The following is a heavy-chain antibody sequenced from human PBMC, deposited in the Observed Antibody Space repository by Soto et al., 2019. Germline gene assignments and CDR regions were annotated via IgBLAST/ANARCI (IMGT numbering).Heavy chain of an antibody. CDR3: ARGSFTIFGVVTQTPFDY. D-gene: IGHD3-3*01. V-gene: IGHV4-34*01. J-gene: IGHJ4*02. CDR1: GGSFSGYY. CDR2: INHSGST. Sequence: PSETLSLTCAVYGGSFSGYYWSWIRQPPGKGLEWIGEINHSGSTNYNPSLKSRVTISVDTSKNQFSLKLSSVTAADTAVYYCARGSFTIFGVVTQTPFDYWGQGTLVTVS.